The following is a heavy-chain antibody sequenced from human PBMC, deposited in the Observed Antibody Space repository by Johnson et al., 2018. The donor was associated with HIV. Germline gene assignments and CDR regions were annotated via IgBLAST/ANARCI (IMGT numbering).Heavy chain of an antibody. CDR3: TTDWEYYYGAGRLDAFDM. CDR1: GFTFSSAW. CDR2: IKTKSDGGTI. J-gene: IGHJ3*02. D-gene: IGHD3-10*01. V-gene: IGHV3-15*01. Sequence: MLLVESGGGLVKPGGSLRLSCVASGFTFSSAWMGWVRPAPGKGLAWVGRIKTKSDGGTIDSNAPVKGRFTISRDDSNNTLYLQMNSLKTEDTAVYYCTTDWEYYYGAGRLDAFDMWGQGTMVTVSS.